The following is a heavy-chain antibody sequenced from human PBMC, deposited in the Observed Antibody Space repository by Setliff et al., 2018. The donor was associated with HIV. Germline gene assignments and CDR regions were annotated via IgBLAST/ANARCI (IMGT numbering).Heavy chain of an antibody. CDR3: ARDFHVLGYCSADSCPYDASDV. D-gene: IGHD2-15*01. CDR2: IISILGTP. V-gene: IGHV1-69*04. J-gene: IGHJ3*01. Sequence: ASVKVSCKASGGTFSAYAVNWVRQAPGQGLEWMGRIISILGTPNYSHKFQGRVTITADKSTTTTCMELSSLRSDDTAIYYCARDFHVLGYCSADSCPYDASDVWGQGTMVTVSS. CDR1: GGTFSAYA.